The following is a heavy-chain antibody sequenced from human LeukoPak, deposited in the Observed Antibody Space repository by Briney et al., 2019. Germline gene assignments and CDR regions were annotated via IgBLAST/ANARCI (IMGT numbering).Heavy chain of an antibody. V-gene: IGHV3-74*01. D-gene: IGHD3-10*01. Sequence: GGSLRLSCAASGSTFSSYWMHWVRQAPGKGLVWVSRINSDGSSTSYADSVEGRFTISRDNTKNTLYLQMNSLRAEDTAVYYCARSEVTMVRGAFDYWGQGTLVTVSS. CDR3: ARSEVTMVRGAFDY. J-gene: IGHJ4*02. CDR1: GSTFSSYW. CDR2: INSDGSST.